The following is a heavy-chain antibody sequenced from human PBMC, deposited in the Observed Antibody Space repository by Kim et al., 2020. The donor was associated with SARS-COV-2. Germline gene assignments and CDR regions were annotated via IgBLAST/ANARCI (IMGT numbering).Heavy chain of an antibody. V-gene: IGHV3-48*03. CDR2: ISSSGSTI. CDR3: ARDPYSSSYNYYGMDV. Sequence: GGSLRLSCAASGFTFSSYEMNWVRQAPGKGLEWVSYISSSGSTIYYADSVKGRFTISRDNAKNSLYLQMNSLRAEDTAVYYCARDPYSSSYNYYGMDVWGEGRTVT. CDR1: GFTFSSYE. J-gene: IGHJ6*02. D-gene: IGHD6-13*01.